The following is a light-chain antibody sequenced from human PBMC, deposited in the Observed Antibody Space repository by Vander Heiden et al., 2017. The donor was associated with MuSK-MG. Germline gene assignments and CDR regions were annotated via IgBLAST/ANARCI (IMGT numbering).Light chain of an antibody. V-gene: IGKV1-16*01. J-gene: IGKJ1*01. Sequence: DIEMTQSPSSLSASLGDGVTLTCRASQGISKYLAWFQQTPGSAPKSLIYAVSRLQGGVPSRFSGSGSGTDFTLTISSLQPEDFATYYCRQFYSYPWTFGHGTRVEV. CDR2: AVS. CDR3: RQFYSYPWT. CDR1: QGISKY.